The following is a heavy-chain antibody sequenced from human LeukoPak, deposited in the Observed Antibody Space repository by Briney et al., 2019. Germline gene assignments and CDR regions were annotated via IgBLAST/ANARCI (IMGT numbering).Heavy chain of an antibody. CDR3: ARDSGSYGWFDP. V-gene: IGHV4-30-4*01. Sequence: PSETLSLTCTVSGGSISSGDYYWSWIRQPPGKGLEWIGYIYHSGSTYYSPSLKSRVTISVDRSKNQFSLKLSSVTAADTAVYYCARDSGSYGWFDPWGQGTLVTVSS. J-gene: IGHJ5*02. CDR1: GGSISSGDYY. CDR2: IYHSGST. D-gene: IGHD1-26*01.